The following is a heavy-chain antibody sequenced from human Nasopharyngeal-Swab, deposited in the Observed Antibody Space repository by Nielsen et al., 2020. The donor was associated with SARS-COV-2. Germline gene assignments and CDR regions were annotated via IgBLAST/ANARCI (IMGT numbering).Heavy chain of an antibody. V-gene: IGHV3-33*01. D-gene: IGHD5-12*01. CDR3: ASDWAEVATILRGNPHHYGMDV. CDR1: GFTLSTYG. Sequence: GESLKISCAVSGFTLSTYGMHWVRQAPGKGLEWVAVIWYDGSNKYYADSVKGRFTISRDNSKNKVYLQMNSLRAEDTAVYYCASDWAEVATILRGNPHHYGMDVWGQGTTVTVSS. J-gene: IGHJ6*02. CDR2: IWYDGSNK.